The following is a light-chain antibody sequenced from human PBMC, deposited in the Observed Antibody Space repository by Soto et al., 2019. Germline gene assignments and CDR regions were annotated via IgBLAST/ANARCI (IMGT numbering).Light chain of an antibody. Sequence: EIVMTQSPATLSVSPGERATLSCRASQSVSSNLAWYQQKPGQAPRLLIYGASTRATGIPARFSGSGSGTEFTLTISSLQSEDFAVYYCQQYNNWNPREITFGQGTRLEIK. V-gene: IGKV3-15*01. CDR3: QQYNNWNPREIT. CDR1: QSVSSN. J-gene: IGKJ5*01. CDR2: GAS.